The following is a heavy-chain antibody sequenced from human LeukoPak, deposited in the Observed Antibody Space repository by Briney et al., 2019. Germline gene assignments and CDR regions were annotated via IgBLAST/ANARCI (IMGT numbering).Heavy chain of an antibody. V-gene: IGHV3-13*01. J-gene: IGHJ3*02. CDR1: GFTFSSYD. D-gene: IGHD4-17*01. CDR2: IGTAGDT. CDR3: ARAQTSYGDTKRAFDI. Sequence: GGFLRLSCAASGFTFSSYDMHWVRQATGKGLEWVSAIGTAGDTYYPGSVKGRFTISRENAKNSLYLQMNSLRAGDTAVYYCARAQTSYGDTKRAFDIWGQGTMVTVSS.